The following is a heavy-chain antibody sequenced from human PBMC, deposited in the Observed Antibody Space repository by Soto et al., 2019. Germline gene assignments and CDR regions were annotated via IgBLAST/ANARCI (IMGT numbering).Heavy chain of an antibody. CDR2: IYYSGST. CDR1: GGSISSGGYY. CDR3: ARGNEAGYDSSPLDY. D-gene: IGHD3-22*01. Sequence: QVQLQESGPGLVKPSQTLSLTCTVSGGSISSGGYYWSWIRQHPGKGLEWIGYIYYSGSTYYNPSLKSRVTISVDTSKNQFSRKLSSVTAADTAVYYCARGNEAGYDSSPLDYWGQGTLVTVSS. J-gene: IGHJ4*02. V-gene: IGHV4-31*03.